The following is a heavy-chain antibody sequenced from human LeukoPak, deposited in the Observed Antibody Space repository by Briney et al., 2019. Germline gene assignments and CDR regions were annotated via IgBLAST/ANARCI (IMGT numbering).Heavy chain of an antibody. CDR1: GFSISSDYY. CDR2: VSHSGIT. CDR3: ARLVIP. Sequence: SETLSLTCTVSGFSISSDYYWGWIRQPPGKGLEWLGSVSHSGITYYNSSLNSRVTISVDTSKNHFSLTVNSVTAADAAVYYCARLVIPWGQGILVTVSS. J-gene: IGHJ5*02. D-gene: IGHD3-10*01. V-gene: IGHV4-38-2*02.